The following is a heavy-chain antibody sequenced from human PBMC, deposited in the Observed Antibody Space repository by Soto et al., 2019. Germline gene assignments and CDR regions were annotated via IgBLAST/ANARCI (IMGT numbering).Heavy chain of an antibody. CDR1: GGSISSSSYY. CDR2: IYYSGST. V-gene: IGHV4-39*01. Sequence: PSETLSLTCTVSGGSISSSSYYWGWIRQPPGKGLEWIGSIYYSGSTYYNPSLKSRVTISVDTSKNQFSLKLSSATAADTAVYYCAREQWLHREWYFDYWGQGTLVTVSS. D-gene: IGHD6-19*01. J-gene: IGHJ4*02. CDR3: AREQWLHREWYFDY.